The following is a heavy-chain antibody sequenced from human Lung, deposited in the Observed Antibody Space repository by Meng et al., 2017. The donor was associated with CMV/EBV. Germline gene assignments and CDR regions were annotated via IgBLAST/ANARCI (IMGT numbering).Heavy chain of an antibody. J-gene: IGHJ4*02. D-gene: IGHD3-10*01. CDR3: ARGGGLRHWSWVDS. Sequence: GFGYTLPNPVVNWGRGALGEGLEGMGWVNPNRGDTGYAQKFQGRPTITTNTAISTAYMGLTSLTSEDTAVYYCARGGGLRHWSWVDSWGQGTLVTVSS. CDR1: GYTLPNPV. V-gene: IGHV1-8*03. CDR2: VNPNRGDT.